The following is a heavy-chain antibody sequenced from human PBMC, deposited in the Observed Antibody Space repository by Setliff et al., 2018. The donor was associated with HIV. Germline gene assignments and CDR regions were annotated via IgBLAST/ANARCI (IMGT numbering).Heavy chain of an antibody. D-gene: IGHD2-21*02. CDR2: IRYAGLKK. Sequence: GGSLRLSCATSDFTFDYYDLHWVRQAPGRGLEWLAFIRYAGLKKFYAESVKGGFTITRQDSDRRVFLQMNSLKVDDTATYCCARDPGYCNVDTCDSYMDFWGKGTTVTVSS. J-gene: IGHJ6*04. CDR1: DFTFDYYD. CDR3: ARDPGYCNVDTCDSYMDF. V-gene: IGHV3-30*02.